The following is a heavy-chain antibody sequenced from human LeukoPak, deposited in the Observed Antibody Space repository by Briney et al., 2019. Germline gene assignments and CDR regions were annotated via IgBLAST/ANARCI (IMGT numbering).Heavy chain of an antibody. CDR3: AELGITMIGGV. CDR1: GFTFDRFT. D-gene: IGHD3-10*02. V-gene: IGHV3-43*01. CDR2: INRRGHT. Sequence: PGGSLRLSCAASGFTFDRFTIHWVRQTPGKGLEWVSLINRRGHTFYADSVKGRFTISRDNAKNSLYLQMNSLRAEDTAVYYCAELGITMIGGVWGKGTTVTTSS. J-gene: IGHJ6*04.